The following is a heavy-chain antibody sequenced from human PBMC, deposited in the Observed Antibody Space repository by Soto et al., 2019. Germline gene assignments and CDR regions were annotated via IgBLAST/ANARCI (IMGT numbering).Heavy chain of an antibody. J-gene: IGHJ3*01. D-gene: IGHD1-26*01. V-gene: IGHV4-59*08. CDR1: GGSISSYY. CDR3: ARLKGKREWELV. Sequence: SETLSLTCTVSGGSISSYYWSWIRQPPGKGLEWIGYIYYSGSTSYNPSLKSRVTISVDTSKNQFSLKLSSVTAADTAVYYCARLKGKREWELVWGQGTMVTVSS. CDR2: IYYSGST.